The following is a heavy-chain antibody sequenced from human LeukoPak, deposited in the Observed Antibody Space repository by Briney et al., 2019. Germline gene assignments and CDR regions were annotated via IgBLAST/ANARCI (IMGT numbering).Heavy chain of an antibody. J-gene: IGHJ5*02. CDR2: ISYDGSNK. Sequence: GRSLRLSCAASGFTFSSYGMHWVRQAPGKGLEWVAVISYDGSNKYYADSVKGRSTISRDNSRNTLYLQMNSLRAEDTAVYYCAKASALWFGELLIGNWFDPWGQGTLVTVSS. CDR3: AKASALWFGELLIGNWFDP. D-gene: IGHD3-10*01. V-gene: IGHV3-30*18. CDR1: GFTFSSYG.